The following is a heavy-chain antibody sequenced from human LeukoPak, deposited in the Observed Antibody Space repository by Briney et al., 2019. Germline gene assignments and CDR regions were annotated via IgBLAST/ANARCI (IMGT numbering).Heavy chain of an antibody. D-gene: IGHD2-21*02. CDR3: ARDRYCGGDCYYWHFDL. CDR2: INQDGSDK. CDR1: GFTFTNYW. Sequence: GGSLRLSCAASGFTFTNYWMSWVRQAPGKGLDWVAAINQDGSDKYYVDSVKGRFTISRDNAKNSLYLQMNSLRAEDTAVYYCARDRYCGGDCYYWHFDLWGRGTLVTVSS. V-gene: IGHV3-7*01. J-gene: IGHJ2*01.